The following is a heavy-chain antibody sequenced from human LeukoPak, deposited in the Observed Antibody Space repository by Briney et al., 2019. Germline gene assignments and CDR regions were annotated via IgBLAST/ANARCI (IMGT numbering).Heavy chain of an antibody. Sequence: SQTLSLTCTVSGGSISSGDYYWSWIRRPPGKGLEWIGYIYYSGSTYYNPSLKSRVTISVDTSKNQFSLKLSSVTAADTAVYYCARGLGYCSGGSCYFPYYFDYWGQGTLVTVSS. CDR2: IYYSGST. CDR3: ARGLGYCSGGSCYFPYYFDY. D-gene: IGHD2-15*01. CDR1: GGSISSGDYY. J-gene: IGHJ4*02. V-gene: IGHV4-30-4*08.